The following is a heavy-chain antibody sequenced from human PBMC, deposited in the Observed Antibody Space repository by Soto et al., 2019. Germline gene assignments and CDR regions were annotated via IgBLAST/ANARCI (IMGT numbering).Heavy chain of an antibody. D-gene: IGHD3-10*01. CDR3: ARVGRAIRGIITYDY. CDR1: GGSISSYY. CDR2: ITHTGGT. J-gene: IGHJ4*02. Sequence: SETLSLTCTVSGGSISSYYWSWIRQSPGKGLEWIGDITHTGGTNYNPSLKGRVTISIDKSKSQFSLNLTSVTAADTAVYYCARVGRAIRGIITYDYWGPGTPVTVSS. V-gene: IGHV4-34*01.